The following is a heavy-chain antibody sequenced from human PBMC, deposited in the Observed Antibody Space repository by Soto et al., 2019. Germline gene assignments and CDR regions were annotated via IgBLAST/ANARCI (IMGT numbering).Heavy chain of an antibody. CDR2: IRSKAYGGTT. CDR3: TRDPSGAHYYGVDV. CDR1: GFTFGDYA. D-gene: IGHD3-10*01. V-gene: IGHV3-49*04. Sequence: SLRLSCTASGFTFGDYAMSWVRQAPGKGLEWVGFIRSKAYGGTTEYAASVKGRFTISRDDSKSIAYLQMNSLKTEDTAVYYCTRDPSGAHYYGVDVWGQGATVTVSS. J-gene: IGHJ6*02.